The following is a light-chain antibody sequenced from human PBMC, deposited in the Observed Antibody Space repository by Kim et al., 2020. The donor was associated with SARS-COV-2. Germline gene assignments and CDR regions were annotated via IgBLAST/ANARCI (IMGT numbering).Light chain of an antibody. CDR3: QQYDNLPCT. J-gene: IGKJ2*02. CDR1: QDITNY. Sequence: DIQMTQSPSSLSAYVGDRVTITCQASQDITNYLNWYQQIPGKAPKLLIYDASNLKTGVPSRFSGSGSGTHFTFTISSLQPEDIATYYCQQYDNLPCTFGQGTNLEI. CDR2: DAS. V-gene: IGKV1-33*01.